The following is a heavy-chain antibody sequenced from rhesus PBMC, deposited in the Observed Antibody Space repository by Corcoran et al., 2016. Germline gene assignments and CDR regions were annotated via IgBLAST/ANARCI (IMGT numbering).Heavy chain of an antibody. D-gene: IGHD5-42*01. CDR2: ISGSSGST. CDR1: GGSLSSSNW. V-gene: IGHV4-65*01. CDR3: AREPRFGDTAGTVFDY. J-gene: IGHJ4*01. Sequence: QVQLQESGPGLVKPSETLSLTCAVSGGSLSSSNWWSWIRQPPGKGLEWIEEISGSSGSTYNNPSLKSRVTISTDTSKNQFSLKLSSVTAADTAVYYCAREPRFGDTAGTVFDYWGQGVLVTVSS.